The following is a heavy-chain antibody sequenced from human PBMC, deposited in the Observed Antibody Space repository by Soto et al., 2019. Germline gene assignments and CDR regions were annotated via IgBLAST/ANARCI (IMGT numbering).Heavy chain of an antibody. Sequence: GGSLRLSCAASGFTFSSYAMHWGRQAPGKGLEWVAVISYDGSNKYYAGSVKGRFTISRDNSKNTLYLQMNSLRAEDTAVYYCARDQEMATISYYYYGMDVWGQGTTVTVSS. CDR1: GFTFSSYA. CDR3: ARDQEMATISYYYYGMDV. V-gene: IGHV3-30-3*01. J-gene: IGHJ6*02. D-gene: IGHD5-12*01. CDR2: ISYDGSNK.